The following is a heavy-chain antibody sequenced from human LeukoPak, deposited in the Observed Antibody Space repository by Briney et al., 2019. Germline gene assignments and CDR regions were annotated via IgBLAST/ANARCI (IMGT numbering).Heavy chain of an antibody. J-gene: IGHJ2*01. CDR2: ISSSSSTI. CDR3: AREGGGTVVTRVGYFDL. V-gene: IGHV3-48*04. Sequence: GGSLRLSCAASGFTFSSYSMNWVRQAPGKGLEWVSYISSSSSTIYYADSVKGRFTISRDNAKNSLYLQMNSLRAEDTAVYYCAREGGGTVVTRVGYFDLWGRGTLVTVSS. D-gene: IGHD4-23*01. CDR1: GFTFSSYS.